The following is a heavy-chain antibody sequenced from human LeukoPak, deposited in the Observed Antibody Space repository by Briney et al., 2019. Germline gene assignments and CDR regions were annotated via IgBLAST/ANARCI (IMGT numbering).Heavy chain of an antibody. CDR2: ISSSGSNI. Sequence: GGSERLPRAASGFPFSSYSMNWVRQAPAKGLEWVSYISSSGSNIYYLDFGKGRFTESRDNAMNSLFLQMDRPRAEDTAVYYCVRVKGTYFDFWGQGTLVTVSS. CDR1: GFPFSSYS. CDR3: VRVKGTYFDF. J-gene: IGHJ4*02. V-gene: IGHV3-48*01. D-gene: IGHD1-1*01.